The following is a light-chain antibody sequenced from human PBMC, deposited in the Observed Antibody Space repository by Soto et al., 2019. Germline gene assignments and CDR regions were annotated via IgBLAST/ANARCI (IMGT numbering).Light chain of an antibody. CDR3: QQFSSYPLT. Sequence: VLTQSPGTLSLSPGERATLSCRASQTVRNNYLSWYQQKPGQAPRLLIYDASSRATGIPDRFSGGGSGTDFTLTISRLEPEDFALYYCQQFSSYPLTFGGGTKVDI. J-gene: IGKJ4*01. CDR1: QTVRNNY. CDR2: DAS. V-gene: IGKV3-20*01.